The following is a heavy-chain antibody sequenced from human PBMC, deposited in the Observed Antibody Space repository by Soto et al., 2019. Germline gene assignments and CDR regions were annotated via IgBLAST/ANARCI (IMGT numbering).Heavy chain of an antibody. D-gene: IGHD3-9*01. J-gene: IGHJ4*02. CDR2: IYYSGST. CDR3: ARDDIVTGSDY. CDR1: GVSISSYY. V-gene: IGHV4-59*08. Sequence: SETLSLSCTVSGVSISSYYWSWIRQPPGKGLEWIGYIYYSGSTNYNPSLKSRVTISVDTSKNQFSLKLSSVTAADTAVYYCARDDIVTGSDYWGQGTLVTVSS.